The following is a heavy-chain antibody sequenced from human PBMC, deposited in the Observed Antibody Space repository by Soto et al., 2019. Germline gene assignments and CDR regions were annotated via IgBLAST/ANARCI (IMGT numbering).Heavy chain of an antibody. CDR3: ARQQHSYRYNWLDA. V-gene: IGHV3-7*03. J-gene: IGHJ5*02. CDR2: INQDGSEK. CDR1: GFTFSNFW. D-gene: IGHD6-13*01. Sequence: EVQLVESGGGLVQPGGSLRLSCAASGFTFSNFWMSWVRQAPGKGLEWVANINQDGSEKYYVDSVEGRFAISRDNAENSLGLQMNGLRVEDMGVYFCARQQHSYRYNWLDAWGQGSLVTVSS.